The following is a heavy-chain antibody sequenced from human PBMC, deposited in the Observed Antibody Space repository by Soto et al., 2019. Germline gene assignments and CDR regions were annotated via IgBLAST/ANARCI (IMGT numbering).Heavy chain of an antibody. CDR2: IYSGGIT. CDR3: ARDRGYCSGGSCYGNNWFDP. D-gene: IGHD2-15*01. CDR1: GFTVSSNY. J-gene: IGHJ5*02. V-gene: IGHV3-66*01. Sequence: EVQLVESGGGLVQPGGSLRLSCAASGFTVSSNYMSWVRQAPGKGREWVSVIYSGGITYYADYEKGRLTISRDKSKNTLYLQMNSLRAEDTAVYYCARDRGYCSGGSCYGNNWFDPWGQGTLVTVSS.